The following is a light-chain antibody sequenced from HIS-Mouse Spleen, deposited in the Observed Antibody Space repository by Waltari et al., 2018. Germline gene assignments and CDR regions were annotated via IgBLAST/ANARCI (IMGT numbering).Light chain of an antibody. V-gene: IGLV2-11*01. CDR2: DVS. CDR3: CSYAGSYTLV. CDR1: SSDVGGDNY. Sequence: QSALTQPRSVSGSPGQSVTISCTGTSSDVGGDNYVSWYQQPPGKTPKLMLYDVSKRPSGVPERFSGSKSGNTASLTISGLQAEDEAEYYCCSYAGSYTLVFGGGTKLTVL. J-gene: IGLJ2*01.